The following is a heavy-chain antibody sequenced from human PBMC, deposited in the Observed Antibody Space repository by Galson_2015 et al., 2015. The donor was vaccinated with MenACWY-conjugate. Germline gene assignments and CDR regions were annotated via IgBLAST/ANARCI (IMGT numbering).Heavy chain of an antibody. CDR1: GFTFSNYA. J-gene: IGHJ4*02. CDR2: ISGSSDRT. D-gene: IGHD1-26*01. CDR3: TRESPVYSGNYFDS. Sequence: SLRLSCAASGFTFSNYAMSWVRQAPGRRLEWVSSISGSSDRTTYADSVKGRFTISRDTSKNTLYLQMSSLRAEDTAVYYCTRESPVYSGNYFDSWGQGTLVTVSS. V-gene: IGHV3-23*01.